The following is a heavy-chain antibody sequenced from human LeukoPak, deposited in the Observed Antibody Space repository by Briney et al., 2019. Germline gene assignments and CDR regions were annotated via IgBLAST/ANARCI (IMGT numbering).Heavy chain of an antibody. V-gene: IGHV1-69*02. CDR2: IIPILGIA. CDR1: GGTFSSYT. J-gene: IGHJ4*02. D-gene: IGHD4-23*01. Sequence: GASVKVSCKASGGTFSSYTISWVRQAPGQGLEWMGRIIPILGIANYAQKFQGRVTITTDESTSTAYMELSSLRSEDTAVYYCAINDYGGIDDYWGQGTLVTVSS. CDR3: AINDYGGIDDY.